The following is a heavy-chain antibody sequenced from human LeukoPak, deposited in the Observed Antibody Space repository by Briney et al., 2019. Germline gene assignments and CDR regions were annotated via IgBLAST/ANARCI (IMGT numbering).Heavy chain of an antibody. V-gene: IGHV1-18*01. J-gene: IGHJ5*02. Sequence: GASVKVSCKASGYTFTSYGISWVRQAPGQGLEWMGWISAYNGNTNYAQKLQGRVTMTTDTSTSTAYMELRSLRSDDTAVYYCARDPTPLLDLIVVVPAAIHGWFDPWGQGTLVTVSS. D-gene: IGHD2-2*01. CDR3: ARDPTPLLDLIVVVPAAIHGWFDP. CDR2: ISAYNGNT. CDR1: GYTFTSYG.